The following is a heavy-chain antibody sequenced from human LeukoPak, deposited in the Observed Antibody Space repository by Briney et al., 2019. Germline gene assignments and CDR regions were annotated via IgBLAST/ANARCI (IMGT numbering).Heavy chain of an antibody. V-gene: IGHV2-26*01. CDR1: GFSLSNARMG. J-gene: IGHJ5*02. CDR2: IFSNDEK. Sequence: SGPTLVNPSETLTLTCTVSGFSLSNARMGVSWIRQPPGKALEWLAHIFSNDEKSYSTSLKSRLTISKDTSKSQVVLTMTNMDPVDTATYYCARSGSYHNWFDPWGQGTLVTVSS. CDR3: ARSGSYHNWFDP. D-gene: IGHD1-26*01.